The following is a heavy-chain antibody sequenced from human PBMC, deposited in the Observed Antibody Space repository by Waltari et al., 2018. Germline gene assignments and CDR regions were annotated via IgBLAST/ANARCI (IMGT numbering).Heavy chain of an antibody. D-gene: IGHD6-6*01. CDR1: GYTFTAYY. CDR2: VDPEDGET. V-gene: IGHV1-69-2*01. J-gene: IGHJ4*02. CDR3: ATLPGIAARRGFDY. Sequence: EVQLVQSGAEVKKPGATVKISCKASGYTFTAYYMHWVQQAPGKGLEWMGRVDPEDGETIYAEKFQGRVTITADTSTDTAYMELSSLRSEDTAVYYCATLPGIAARRGFDYWGQGTLVTVSS.